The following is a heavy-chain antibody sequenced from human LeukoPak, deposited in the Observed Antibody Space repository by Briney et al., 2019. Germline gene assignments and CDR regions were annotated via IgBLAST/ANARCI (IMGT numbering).Heavy chain of an antibody. CDR2: INSDGSST. CDR3: ARSGTTEGYNWFDP. Sequence: GGSLRLSCAASGFTFSSYWMHWVRQAPGKGLVWVSRINSDGSSTSYADSVKGRFTISRDNAKNTLYLQMNSLRAEDTAVYYCARSGTTEGYNWFDPWGQGTLVTVSS. J-gene: IGHJ5*02. V-gene: IGHV3-74*01. CDR1: GFTFSSYW. D-gene: IGHD1-14*01.